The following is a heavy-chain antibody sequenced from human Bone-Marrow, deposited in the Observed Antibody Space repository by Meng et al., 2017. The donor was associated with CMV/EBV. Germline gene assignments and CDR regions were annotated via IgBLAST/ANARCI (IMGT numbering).Heavy chain of an antibody. J-gene: IGHJ4*02. D-gene: IGHD1-26*01. Sequence: SETLSLTCSVSGGSISASSYSWGWIRQPPGKGLEWIGNIYSGGTTYYNPSLTSLALISLDTSNNQFSLTLTSVTAADTAVYYCARGLLWRKHLDSWGQGTLVTVSS. CDR3: ARGLLWRKHLDS. CDR1: GGSISASSYS. CDR2: IYSGGTT. V-gene: IGHV4-39*07.